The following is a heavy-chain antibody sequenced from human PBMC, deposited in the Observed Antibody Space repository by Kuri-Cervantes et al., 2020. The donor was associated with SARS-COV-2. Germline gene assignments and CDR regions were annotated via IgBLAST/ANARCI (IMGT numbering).Heavy chain of an antibody. CDR3: VKDSRVYYFDY. J-gene: IGHJ4*02. V-gene: IGHV3-23*01. CDR2: ISGSGANT. Sequence: GESLKISCAASGFTFSSFPMSWVRQAPGKGLEWVSGISGSGANTYYADSVKGWFTISRDNSKNTLYLQMNSLRAEDTAVYYCVKDSRVYYFDYWGQGTRVTVSS. CDR1: GFTFSSFP. D-gene: IGHD2/OR15-2a*01.